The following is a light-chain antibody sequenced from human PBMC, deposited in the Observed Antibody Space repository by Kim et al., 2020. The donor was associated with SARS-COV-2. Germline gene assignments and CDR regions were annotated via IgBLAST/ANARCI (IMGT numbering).Light chain of an antibody. CDR1: SEHIGYEE. J-gene: IGLJ3*02. V-gene: IGLV10-54*01. Sequence: RQAATVTGPGNSEHIGYEEALGLQQHQRHPPKPLSYRNDIRPSGISERFSASRSGDTVSLTITGLQPEDEADYYCSAWDRSLSAWVFGGGTQLTVL. CDR3: SAWDRSLSAWV. CDR2: RND.